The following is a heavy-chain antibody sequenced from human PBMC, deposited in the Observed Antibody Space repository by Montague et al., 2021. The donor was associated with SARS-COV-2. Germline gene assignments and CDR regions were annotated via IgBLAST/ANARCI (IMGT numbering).Heavy chain of an antibody. CDR1: GDSVSSNSAT. D-gene: IGHD3-16*01. CDR3: TSGRGGNYNVMDV. V-gene: IGHV6-1*01. J-gene: IGHJ6*02. Sequence: CAISGDSVSSNSATWNWVRQSPSRGLEWLGRTYYRSKWYNDYAVSVRGRVTINPDTSKNQFSLQLNSVTPEDTAIYYCTSGRGGNYNVMDVWGQGITVTVSS. CDR2: TYYRSKWYN.